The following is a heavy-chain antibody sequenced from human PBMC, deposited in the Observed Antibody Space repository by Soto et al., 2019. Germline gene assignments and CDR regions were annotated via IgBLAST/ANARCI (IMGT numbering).Heavy chain of an antibody. CDR3: AKDIRHVSSVIYGMEV. V-gene: IGHV3-23*01. CDR2: ISGSGGST. D-gene: IGHD3-22*01. J-gene: IGHJ6*02. CDR1: GFTFSSYA. Sequence: EVQLLESGGGLVQPGGSLRLSCAASGFTFSSYAMSWVRQAPGKGLEWVSTISGSGGSTYYADSVKGRFTIARDNSKNTLYLQMNSLRAEDTAVYYCAKDIRHVSSVIYGMEVWGQGTTVNVSS.